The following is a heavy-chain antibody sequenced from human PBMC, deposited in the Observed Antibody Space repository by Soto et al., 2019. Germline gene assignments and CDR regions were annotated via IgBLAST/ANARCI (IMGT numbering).Heavy chain of an antibody. D-gene: IGHD2-15*01. V-gene: IGHV1-8*01. J-gene: IGHJ1*01. CDR1: GYTFTSYD. CDR2: MNPNSGNT. Sequence: QVQLVQSGAEVKKPGASVKVSCKASGYTFTSYDINWVRQATGQGLEWMGWMNPNSGNTGYAQKFQGRVTRTRNTSISTAYMELSSLRSDDTAVYYCARGRYCSGGSCDFQPWGQGTLVTVSS. CDR3: ARGRYCSGGSCDFQP.